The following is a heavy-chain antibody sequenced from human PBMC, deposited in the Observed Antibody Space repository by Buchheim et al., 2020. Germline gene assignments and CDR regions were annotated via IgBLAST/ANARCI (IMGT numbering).Heavy chain of an antibody. CDR3: ARELIVVLPGKRIASAFDY. J-gene: IGHJ4*02. CDR2: IIPLFGTT. Sequence: QVQLVQSGAEVKKPGSSVKVSCKASGDTFVAYGISWVRQAPGQGLEWMGGIIPLFGTTTLAQEFQDRVTITADESTRTAYMELSSLRSDDTAVYFCARELIVVLPGKRIASAFDYWGQGTL. D-gene: IGHD2-2*01. V-gene: IGHV1-69*01. CDR1: GDTFVAYG.